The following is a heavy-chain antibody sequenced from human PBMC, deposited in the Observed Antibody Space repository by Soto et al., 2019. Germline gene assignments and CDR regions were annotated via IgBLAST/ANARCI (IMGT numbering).Heavy chain of an antibody. CDR3: ANSFYYDSGPYIERASKYAMDV. Sequence: QVQRVQSGAEVRKPGSSVKVSCKASGGSFSSDVISWVRQAPGQGLEWMGGIIPMFATANYAQKFQGRVTITADDSTKTAYMELRSLRSEDTAVYYCANSFYYDSGPYIERASKYAMDVWGQGITVPVSS. V-gene: IGHV1-69*01. CDR1: GGSFSSDV. CDR2: IIPMFATA. D-gene: IGHD3-22*01. J-gene: IGHJ6*02.